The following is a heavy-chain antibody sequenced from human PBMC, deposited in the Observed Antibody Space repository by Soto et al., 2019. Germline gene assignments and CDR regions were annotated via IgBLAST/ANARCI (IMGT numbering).Heavy chain of an antibody. CDR3: AKDMLWFGELAPASAGMDV. CDR1: VFTFSSYA. CDR2: ISGSGGST. D-gene: IGHD3-10*01. V-gene: IGHV3-23*01. J-gene: IGHJ6*02. Sequence: GWSLRLSCASSVFTFSSYAMSWVRQAPGKGLEWVSAISGSGGSTYYADSVKGRFTISRDNSKNTLYLQMNSLRAEDTAVYYCAKDMLWFGELAPASAGMDVWGQGTTVTV.